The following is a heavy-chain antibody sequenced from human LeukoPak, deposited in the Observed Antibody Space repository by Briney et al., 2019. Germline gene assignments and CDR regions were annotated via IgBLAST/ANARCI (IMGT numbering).Heavy chain of an antibody. D-gene: IGHD6-19*01. CDR3: ARDRQWLGDGYFDY. Sequence: ASVKVSCEASGYTFTGYYMHWVRQAPGQGLEWMGWINPNSGGTDYAQKFQGRVTMTRDTSISTAYMELSRLRSDDTAVYYCARDRQWLGDGYFDYWGQGTLVTVSS. CDR1: GYTFTGYY. J-gene: IGHJ4*02. CDR2: INPNSGGT. V-gene: IGHV1-2*02.